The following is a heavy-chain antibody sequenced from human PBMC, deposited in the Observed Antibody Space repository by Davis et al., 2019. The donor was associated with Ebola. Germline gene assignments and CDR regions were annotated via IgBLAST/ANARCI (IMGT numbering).Heavy chain of an antibody. D-gene: IGHD6-19*01. Sequence: GESLKISRAASGFTFSTCAMHWVRQAPGKGLEWVAVISYDGRERHYVDSVRGRLTISRNNFRNTVYLQMDSLRIEDSAMYFCARGLDYTRDWYPTPLDYWGQGTLVTVSS. CDR1: GFTFSTCA. J-gene: IGHJ4*02. CDR2: ISYDGRER. V-gene: IGHV3-30*04. CDR3: ARGLDYTRDWYPTPLDY.